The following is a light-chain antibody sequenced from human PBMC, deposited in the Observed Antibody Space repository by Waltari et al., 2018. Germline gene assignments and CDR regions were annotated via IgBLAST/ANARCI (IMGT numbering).Light chain of an antibody. CDR3: ATWDNSLEGWL. Sequence: QSVLTQPPSASGTPGQSIIISCSSTSNPVNLVQQVPGADPKLLIFRDDQRPSGVPARFSGSRSGTSASLAISGLHSEDEADYYCATWDNSLEGWLVGGGTKVTV. CDR2: RDD. J-gene: IGLJ2*01. V-gene: IGLV1-44*01. CDR1: SNP.